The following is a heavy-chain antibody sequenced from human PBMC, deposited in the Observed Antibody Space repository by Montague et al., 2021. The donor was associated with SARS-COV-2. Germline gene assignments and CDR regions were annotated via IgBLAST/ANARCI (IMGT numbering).Heavy chain of an antibody. CDR2: ISHGGTT. Sequence: SETLSLTCTVSSDSFSSSDWWSWVRQPPGKGLDWIGEISHGGTTNYKSSLKSRVTMSIDKSKSQFSLKLTSVTAADTAVYYCAREAKAVSGRLDSWGQGTMVTVS. V-gene: IGHV4-4*02. J-gene: IGHJ4*02. D-gene: IGHD6-19*01. CDR1: SDSFSSSDW. CDR3: AREAKAVSGRLDS.